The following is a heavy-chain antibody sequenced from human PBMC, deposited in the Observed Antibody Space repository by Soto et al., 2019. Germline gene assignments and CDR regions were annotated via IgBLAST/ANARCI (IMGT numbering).Heavy chain of an antibody. CDR3: ARHPRWSVTDNWSDP. Sequence: SETLSLTCTVSGGSISSSSYYWGWIRQPPGKGLEWIGSIYYSGSTYYNPSLKSRVTISVDTSKNQFSLKLSSVTAADTAVYYCARHPRWSVTDNWSDPWGQGTLVTVSS. CDR1: GGSISSSSYY. V-gene: IGHV4-39*01. D-gene: IGHD4-17*01. J-gene: IGHJ5*02. CDR2: IYYSGST.